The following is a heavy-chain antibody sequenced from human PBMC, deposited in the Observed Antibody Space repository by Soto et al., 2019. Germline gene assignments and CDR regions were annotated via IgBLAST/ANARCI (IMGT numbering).Heavy chain of an antibody. V-gene: IGHV4-4*02. CDR2: IFHNGNT. J-gene: IGHJ6*02. CDR3: ARRTWGMDV. Sequence: QVQLQESGPGLVKASGTLSLTCAVSSGSIRSSNWWSWVRQSPGKGLEWIGEIFHNGNTYYNPSLNRRVNISVDTSKNQFSLNLRSVTAADTAVYYCARRTWGMDVWGQGTTVTVSS. CDR1: SGSIRSSNW. D-gene: IGHD2-8*01.